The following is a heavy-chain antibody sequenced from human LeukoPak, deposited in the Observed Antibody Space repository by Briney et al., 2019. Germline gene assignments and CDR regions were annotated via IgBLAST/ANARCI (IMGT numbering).Heavy chain of an antibody. J-gene: IGHJ3*02. V-gene: IGHV3-48*03. CDR1: GFTFSSYE. D-gene: IGHD3-10*01. CDR3: ARQWFGSGSYDAFDI. Sequence: PGGSLRLSCAASGFTFSSYEMNWVRQAPGKGLEWVSYISSSGSTIYYADSVKGRFTISRDNAKNSLYLQMNSLRAEDTAVYYCARQWFGSGSYDAFDIWGQGTMVTVSS. CDR2: ISSSGSTI.